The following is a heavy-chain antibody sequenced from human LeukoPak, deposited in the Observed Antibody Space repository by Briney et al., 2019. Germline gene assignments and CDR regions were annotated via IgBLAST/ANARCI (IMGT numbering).Heavy chain of an antibody. V-gene: IGHV3-23*01. D-gene: IGHD3-22*01. CDR1: GFTFSSYA. CDR3: AKDFSITFEVVVNPDSFDI. CDR2: ISGSGGST. J-gene: IGHJ3*02. Sequence: GGSLRLSCAASGFTFSSYAMSWVRQAPGKGLEWVSAISGSGGSTYYADSVKGRFTISRDNSKNTLYLQMNSLRAEDTAVYSCAKDFSITFEVVVNPDSFDIWGQGTMVTVSS.